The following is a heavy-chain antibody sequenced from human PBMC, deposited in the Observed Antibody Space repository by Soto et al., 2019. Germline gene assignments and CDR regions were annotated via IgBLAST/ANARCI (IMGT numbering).Heavy chain of an antibody. CDR2: INPNSGGT. Sequence: ASVKVSCKASGYTFTGYYMHWVLQAPGQGLEWMGWINPNSGGTNYAQKFQGWVTMTRDTSISTAYMELSRLRSDDTAVYYCARETGVKYNHQVSLTDVDTYCSGGSCYSGRGAFDIWGQGTMVTVSS. V-gene: IGHV1-2*04. J-gene: IGHJ3*02. CDR3: ARETGVKYNHQVSLTDVDTYCSGGSCYSGRGAFDI. CDR1: GYTFTGYY. D-gene: IGHD2-15*01.